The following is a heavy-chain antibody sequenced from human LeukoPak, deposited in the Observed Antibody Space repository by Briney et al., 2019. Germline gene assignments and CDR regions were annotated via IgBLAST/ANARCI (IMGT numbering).Heavy chain of an antibody. J-gene: IGHJ4*02. CDR2: IYSGGNT. Sequence: GGSLRLSCAASGFTFSSYSMNWVRQAPGKGLVWVSFIYSGGNTHYSDSVKGRFTISRDNSKNTVYLQMNSLRAGDTALYFCAKDSDWLQCFDSWGQGTLVTVSS. D-gene: IGHD5-24*01. CDR3: AKDSDWLQCFDS. V-gene: IGHV3-53*01. CDR1: GFTFSSYS.